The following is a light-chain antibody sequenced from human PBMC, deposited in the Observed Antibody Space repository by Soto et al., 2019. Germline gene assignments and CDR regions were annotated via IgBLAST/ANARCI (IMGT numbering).Light chain of an antibody. CDR1: HNITNY. Sequence: DIQMTQSPSSLSASVGDTVTTTCRASHNITNYLNWYQQKPGKAPKLLIYAASSLQSGVPSRFSGSGSGTDFTLTISSLQPEDFATYYCQQSYSTPRTFGQGTKVDIK. V-gene: IGKV1-39*01. CDR3: QQSYSTPRT. J-gene: IGKJ1*01. CDR2: AAS.